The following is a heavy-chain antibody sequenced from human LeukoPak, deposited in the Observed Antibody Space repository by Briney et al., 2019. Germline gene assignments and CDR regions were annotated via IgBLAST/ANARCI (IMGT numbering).Heavy chain of an antibody. D-gene: IGHD3-22*01. V-gene: IGHV3-23*01. J-gene: IGHJ4*02. CDR1: GFTFSSYA. CDR2: ISGSGGST. CDR3: AKEFWGYYPSDFDY. Sequence: GESLKISCAASGFTFSSYAMSWVRQAPGKGLEWVSAISGSGGSTYYADSVKGRFTISRDNSKNTLYLQMNSLRAEDTAVYYCAKEFWGYYPSDFDYWGQGTLVTVSS.